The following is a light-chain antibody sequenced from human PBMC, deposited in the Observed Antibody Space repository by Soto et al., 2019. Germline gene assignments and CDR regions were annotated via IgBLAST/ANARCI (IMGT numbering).Light chain of an antibody. Sequence: EIVMTQSPGTLSLSPGETATLSCRASQSVSSNYVAWYQQKPGQAPRLLIYDVSSRATGVPSRFSGTGSETDFTLTISGLQSEDSAIYFCQQYNNWPFSFGQGTRLEIK. J-gene: IGKJ5*01. CDR2: DVS. V-gene: IGKV3-15*01. CDR1: QSVSSN. CDR3: QQYNNWPFS.